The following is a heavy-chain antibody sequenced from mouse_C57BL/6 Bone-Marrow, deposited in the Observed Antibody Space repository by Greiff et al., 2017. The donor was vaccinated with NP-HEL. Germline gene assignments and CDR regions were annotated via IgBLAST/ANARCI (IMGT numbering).Heavy chain of an antibody. D-gene: IGHD2-2*01. Sequence: QVQLQQPGAELVKPGASVKVSCKASGYTFTSYWMHWVKQRPGQGLEWIGRIHPSDSDTNYNQKFKGKATLTVDTSSSTAYMQLSSLTSEDSAVYYCAAYGYDKAWFAYWGQGTLVTVSA. CDR3: AAYGYDKAWFAY. V-gene: IGHV1-74*01. J-gene: IGHJ3*01. CDR2: IHPSDSDT. CDR1: GYTFTSYW.